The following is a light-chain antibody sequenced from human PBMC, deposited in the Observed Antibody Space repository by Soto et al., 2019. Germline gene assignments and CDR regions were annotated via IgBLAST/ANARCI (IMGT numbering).Light chain of an antibody. Sequence: QSALTQPASVSGSDGQSITISCTGTSSDVGGYNYVSWYQQRPGKAPKLMIFEVSNRPSGVSNRFSGSKSDNTASLTISGLQGDDEADYYCSSYTVNTPFLVFGTGTKVTVL. CDR3: SSYTVNTPFLV. CDR2: EVS. CDR1: SSDVGGYNY. J-gene: IGLJ1*01. V-gene: IGLV2-14*01.